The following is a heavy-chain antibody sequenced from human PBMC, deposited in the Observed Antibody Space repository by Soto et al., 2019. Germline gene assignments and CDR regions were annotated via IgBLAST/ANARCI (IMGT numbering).Heavy chain of an antibody. V-gene: IGHV4-4*02. Sequence: QVQLQESGPGLVKPSGTLSLTCAVSSGSISSSSWWSWVRQPPGKGLEWIGEIYHSGSTNYNPSLKSRVTISVDKSTNQFSLKLSSVTAADTAVYYCAGGITVAGPSRDGFDIWGQGTMVTVSS. J-gene: IGHJ3*02. CDR1: SGSISSSSW. CDR2: IYHSGST. D-gene: IGHD6-19*01. CDR3: AGGITVAGPSRDGFDI.